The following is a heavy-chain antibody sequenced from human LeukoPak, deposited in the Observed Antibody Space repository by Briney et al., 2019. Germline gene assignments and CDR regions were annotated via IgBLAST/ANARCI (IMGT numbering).Heavy chain of an antibody. CDR3: AHYGDYGFLYYFDY. CDR2: IYWNNDN. V-gene: IGHV2-5*01. Sequence: SGPAVAKPTQTLTLTCTFSGFSLNTPGVGVGWIRQPPIKALEGLALIYWNNDNRYSPSLRSRLTITKDTSKNQVVLTMTRMDPVDTATYHCAHYGDYGFLYYFDYWGQGTLITVS. J-gene: IGHJ4*02. D-gene: IGHD4-17*01. CDR1: GFSLNTPGVG.